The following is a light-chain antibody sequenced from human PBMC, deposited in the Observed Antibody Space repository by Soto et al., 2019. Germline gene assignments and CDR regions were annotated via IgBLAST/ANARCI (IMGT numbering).Light chain of an antibody. V-gene: IGLV2-14*01. CDR3: ATWDESLRTWL. J-gene: IGLJ3*02. Sequence: QSALTQPASVSGSPGQSITISCTGTSSDVGGYNYVSWYQQHPGKAPKLMIYEVSNRPSGVSNRFSGSRSGTSGSLAISGLRSEDEGDYYCATWDESLRTWLFGGGTKLTVL. CDR1: SSDVGGYNY. CDR2: EVS.